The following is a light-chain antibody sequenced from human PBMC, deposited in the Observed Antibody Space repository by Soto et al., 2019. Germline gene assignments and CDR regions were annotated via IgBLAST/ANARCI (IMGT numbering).Light chain of an antibody. CDR2: GAS. V-gene: IGKV3-20*01. Sequence: PRERAPLSCRARQTINSYLAWYQQKPGQAPRLLIYGASSRPTGIPDRFSGSGSGTDFTLTISRLEPEDFAVYYCQQYGSSSTFGQGTRLEIK. J-gene: IGKJ5*01. CDR1: QTINSY. CDR3: QQYGSSST.